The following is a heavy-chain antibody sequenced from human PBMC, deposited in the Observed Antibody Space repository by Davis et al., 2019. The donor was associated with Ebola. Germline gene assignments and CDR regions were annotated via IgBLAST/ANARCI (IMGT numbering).Heavy chain of an antibody. CDR2: IKQTGSEK. V-gene: IGHV3-7*03. CDR1: GFTFSSYW. D-gene: IGHD1-26*01. J-gene: IGHJ4*02. CDR3: ARALRVEKRRAPFDY. Sequence: PGGSLRLSCAASGFTFSSYWMSWVRHAPGKGLEWVANIKQTGSEKYFVGSVKGRFTISRDNAKNSLYLQMNSLRAEDTAVYYCARALRVEKRRAPFDYWGQGILVTVSS.